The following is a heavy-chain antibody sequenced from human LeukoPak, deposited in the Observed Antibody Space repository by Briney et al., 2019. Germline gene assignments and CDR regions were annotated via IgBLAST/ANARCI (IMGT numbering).Heavy chain of an antibody. CDR3: ARASPPYYGSGSYSCFDY. Sequence: SVKVSCKASGGTFSSYAISWVRQAPGQGLEWMGGIIPIFGTANYARKFQGRVTITADESTSTAYMELSSLRSEDTAVYYCARASPPYYGSGSYSCFDYWGQGTLVTVSS. V-gene: IGHV1-69*13. J-gene: IGHJ4*02. CDR2: IIPIFGTA. D-gene: IGHD3-10*01. CDR1: GGTFSSYA.